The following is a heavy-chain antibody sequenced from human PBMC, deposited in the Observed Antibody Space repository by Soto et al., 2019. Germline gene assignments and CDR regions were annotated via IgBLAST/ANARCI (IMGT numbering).Heavy chain of an antibody. CDR2: INDRGSI. CDR1: GGSFSGYY. CDR3: ARESHDILTGPPWVWYFDL. V-gene: IGHV4-34*01. D-gene: IGHD3-9*01. Sequence: QVQLQQWGAGPLRPLETLSLTCGVSGGSFSGYYWAWIRQSPGKGLEWIGEINDRGSINYNPSLKSRVSISVDTSKNHYSLNLRSVTAADTAVYYCARESHDILTGPPWVWYFDLGAVAPWSLCRQ. J-gene: IGHJ2*01.